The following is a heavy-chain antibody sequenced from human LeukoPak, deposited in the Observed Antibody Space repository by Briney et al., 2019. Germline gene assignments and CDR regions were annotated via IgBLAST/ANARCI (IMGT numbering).Heavy chain of an antibody. J-gene: IGHJ3*02. V-gene: IGHV4-59*08. Sequence: SETLSLTCTVSGGSITYYYWSWIRQPPGKGLEWIGYIHYTGSTNYNPSLKSRVTISVDTSRKHFALKLSSVTAADTAVYYCARHPNSLGAFHIWGQGTMVTVSS. D-gene: IGHD2-21*01. CDR1: GGSITYYY. CDR2: IHYTGST. CDR3: ARHPNSLGAFHI.